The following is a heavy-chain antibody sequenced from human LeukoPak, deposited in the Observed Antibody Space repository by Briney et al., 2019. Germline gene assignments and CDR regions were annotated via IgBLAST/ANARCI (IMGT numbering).Heavy chain of an antibody. CDR2: IYYSGST. J-gene: IGHJ3*02. Sequence: SETLSLTCTVSGGSISSSSYYWGWIRQPPGKGLEWIGSIYYSGSTYYNPSLKSRVTISVDTSKKQFSLKLSSVTAADTAVYYCVSPGYYYDSSGRAVAFDIWGQGTMVTVSS. CDR3: VSPGYYYDSSGRAVAFDI. CDR1: GGSISSSSYY. V-gene: IGHV4-39*01. D-gene: IGHD3-22*01.